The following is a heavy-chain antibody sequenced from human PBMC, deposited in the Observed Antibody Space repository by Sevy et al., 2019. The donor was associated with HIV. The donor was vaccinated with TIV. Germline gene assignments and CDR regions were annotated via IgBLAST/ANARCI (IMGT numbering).Heavy chain of an antibody. J-gene: IGHJ4*01. CDR1: GFTFSSYT. CDR3: ARELGTRSQSDFDY. CDR2: INSRSSYI. V-gene: IGHV3-21*01. Sequence: GGSLRLSCVVSGFTFSSYTMNWVRQAPGKGLEWVSCINSRSSYIYYAVSVKGRFTVSRDNAKNSRYLQMNSLRAEDSAVYYCARELGTRSQSDFDYWGHGTLVTVSS. D-gene: IGHD1-1*01.